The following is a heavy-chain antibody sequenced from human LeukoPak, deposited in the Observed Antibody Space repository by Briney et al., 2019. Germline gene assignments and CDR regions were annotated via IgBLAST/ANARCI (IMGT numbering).Heavy chain of an antibody. CDR1: AYTFTGYN. D-gene: IGHD3-10*01. J-gene: IGHJ5*02. CDR3: ARDGSGSYYDRGWFDP. CDR2: MNPNSGNT. Sequence: GASVKVSCKASAYTFTGYNINWVRQATGQGLEWMGWMNPNSGNTGYAQKFQGRVTMTRNTSISTAYMELSSLTSEDTAVYYCARDGSGSYYDRGWFDPWGQGTLVTVSS. V-gene: IGHV1-8*01.